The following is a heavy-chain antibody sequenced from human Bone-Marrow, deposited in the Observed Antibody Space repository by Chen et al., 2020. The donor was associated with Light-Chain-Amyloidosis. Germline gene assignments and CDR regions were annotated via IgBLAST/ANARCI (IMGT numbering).Heavy chain of an antibody. CDR3: ARDRGYSGSYGAGMDV. Sequence: DVRLVESGGGWVQPGGSLRLSCAASGFTFSSYGIHWVRQAPGKGLEWVANIKQDGSENYYVDSVKGRFTISRDNAKNSLYLQMNSLRAEDTAVYYCARDRGYSGSYGAGMDVWGQGTTVTVSS. CDR1: GFTFSSYG. D-gene: IGHD1-26*01. J-gene: IGHJ6*02. CDR2: IKQDGSEN. V-gene: IGHV3-7*01.